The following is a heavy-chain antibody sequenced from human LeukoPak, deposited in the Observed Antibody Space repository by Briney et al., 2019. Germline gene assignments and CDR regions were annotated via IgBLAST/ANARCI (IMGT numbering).Heavy chain of an antibody. D-gene: IGHD4-17*01. V-gene: IGHV3-66*01. CDR1: GFTFSSYA. J-gene: IGHJ2*01. CDR3: ARASYGDLSYWYFDL. CDR2: IYSGGST. Sequence: GGSLRLSCAASGFTFSSYAMSWVRQAPGKGLEWVSVIYSGGSTYYADSVKGRFTISRDNSKNTLYLQMNSLRAEDTAVYYCARASYGDLSYWYFDLWGRGTLVTVSS.